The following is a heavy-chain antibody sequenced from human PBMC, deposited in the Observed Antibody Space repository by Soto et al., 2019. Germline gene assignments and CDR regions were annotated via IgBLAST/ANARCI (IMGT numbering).Heavy chain of an antibody. Sequence: QVQLVESGGGVVQPGRSLRLSWAASEFTFSNYGMHWVRQAPGKGLEWVAAILNDGSNRYHADSVKDRFTISRDNSKSPLYLQMNSLSAEHTAVYYCARDDEYSGNGMDVWGQGTTVTVS. V-gene: IGHV3-33*01. CDR1: EFTFSNYG. D-gene: IGHD3-10*01. J-gene: IGHJ6*02. CDR3: ARDDEYSGNGMDV. CDR2: ILNDGSNR.